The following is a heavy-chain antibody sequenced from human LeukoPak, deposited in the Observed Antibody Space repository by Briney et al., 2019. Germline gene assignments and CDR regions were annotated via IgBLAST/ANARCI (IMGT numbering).Heavy chain of an antibody. CDR2: ISSSSSYI. CDR1: GFTISSYS. J-gene: IGHJ4*02. CDR3: ARDQGDYVWGSYRYIGY. D-gene: IGHD3-16*02. Sequence: GRSLRLSCAASGFTISSYSMNWVRQAPGKGLEWVSSISSSSSYIYYADSVKGRFTISRDNAKNSLYLQMNSLRAEDTAVYYCARDQGDYVWGSYRYIGYWGQGTLVTVSS. V-gene: IGHV3-21*01.